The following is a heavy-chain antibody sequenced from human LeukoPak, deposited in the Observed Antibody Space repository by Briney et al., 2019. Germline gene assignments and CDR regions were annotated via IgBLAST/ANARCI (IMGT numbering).Heavy chain of an antibody. CDR1: GGSISSYY. V-gene: IGHV4-59*01. CDR3: ARGGSSWYPGPLYYFDY. Sequence: SETLSLTCTVPGGSISSYYWSWIRQPPGKGLEWIGYIYYSGSTNYNPSLKSRVTISVDTSKNQFSLKLSSVTAADTAVYYCARGGSSWYPGPLYYFDYWGQGTLVTVSS. J-gene: IGHJ4*02. D-gene: IGHD6-13*01. CDR2: IYYSGST.